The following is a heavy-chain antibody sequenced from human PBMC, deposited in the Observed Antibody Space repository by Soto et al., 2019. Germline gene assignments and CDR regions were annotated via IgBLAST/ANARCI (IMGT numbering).Heavy chain of an antibody. J-gene: IGHJ5*02. Sequence: ASVKVSCKASGGTFSNYAINWVRQAPGQGLEWMGGILPIFGTANYAQKFQGRVTITADESTSTAYMELSSLRSEDTAVYYCARAIVGVPGSNWFDPWGQGTLVTVSS. CDR1: GGTFSNYA. D-gene: IGHD1-26*01. V-gene: IGHV1-69*13. CDR2: ILPIFGTA. CDR3: ARAIVGVPGSNWFDP.